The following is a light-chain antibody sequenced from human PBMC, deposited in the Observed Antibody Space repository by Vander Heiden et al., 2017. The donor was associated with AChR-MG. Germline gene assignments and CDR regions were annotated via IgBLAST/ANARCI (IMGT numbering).Light chain of an antibody. J-gene: IGLJ3*02. Sequence: QSVLTQPPSASGTPGQRVTISCSGSRSNIGSNTVNWYQQLPGTAPKLLIYSSNQRPSGVPDRFSGSKSGTSASLAISGLQSEDEADFYCAAWDDRLNGWVFGGGTKLTVL. CDR3: AAWDDRLNGWV. CDR1: RSNIGSNT. CDR2: SSN. V-gene: IGLV1-44*01.